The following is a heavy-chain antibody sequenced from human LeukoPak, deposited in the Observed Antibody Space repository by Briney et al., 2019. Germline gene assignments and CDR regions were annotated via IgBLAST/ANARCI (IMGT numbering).Heavy chain of an antibody. D-gene: IGHD3-22*01. Sequence: GGSLRLSCAASGFTFSSYWMSWVRQAPGKGLERVANIKRDGSEKYYVDSVKGRFTISRDNSKNTLYLQMNSLRAEDTAVYYCAGGPYYDSSGYLPNYYGMDVWGQGTTVTVSS. J-gene: IGHJ6*02. CDR3: AGGPYYDSSGYLPNYYGMDV. CDR1: GFTFSSYW. V-gene: IGHV3-7*04. CDR2: IKRDGSEK.